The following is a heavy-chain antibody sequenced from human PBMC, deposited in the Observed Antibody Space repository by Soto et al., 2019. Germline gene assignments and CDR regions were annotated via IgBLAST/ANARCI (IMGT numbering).Heavy chain of an antibody. CDR2: ISVSGSDDST. D-gene: IGHD3-22*01. CDR1: GFTLSTFA. V-gene: IGHV3-23*01. J-gene: IGHJ4*01. Sequence: GGSLRLSCAASGFTLSTFAMSWVRQAPGKGLEWVSSISVSGSDDSTYFADSVKGRFTISRDNSKNTLYLQMNSLRAEDMAVYYCAKTVSYYLNEGYFDYWGHGTLVTVSS. CDR3: AKTVSYYLNEGYFDY.